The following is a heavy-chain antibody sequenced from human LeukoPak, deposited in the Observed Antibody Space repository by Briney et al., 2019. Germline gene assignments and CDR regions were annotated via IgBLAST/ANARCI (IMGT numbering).Heavy chain of an antibody. CDR2: IYYSGST. J-gene: IGHJ4*02. D-gene: IGHD5-24*01. V-gene: IGHV4-39*07. Sequence: SETLSLTCTVSGGSMSSSYYWGWLRRAPGKGLEWIASIYYSGSTYYNPSLKSRVTISVDTSKNQFSLRLSSVTAADTAVYYCARNRPRDRYMAGHFDYWGQGSLVPVSS. CDR3: ARNRPRDRYMAGHFDY. CDR1: GGSMSSSYY.